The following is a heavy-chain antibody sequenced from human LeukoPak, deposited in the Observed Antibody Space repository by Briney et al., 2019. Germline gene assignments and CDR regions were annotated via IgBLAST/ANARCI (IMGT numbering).Heavy chain of an antibody. CDR1: GFTFSSYS. V-gene: IGHV3-30*02. Sequence: GGSLRLSCAASGFTFSSYSMNWVRQAPGKGLEWVAFIRYDGSNKYYADSVKGRFTISRDNSKNTLYLQMNSLRAEDTAVYYCAKVMWYDSSGYAFDYWGQGTLVTVSS. J-gene: IGHJ4*02. D-gene: IGHD3-22*01. CDR2: IRYDGSNK. CDR3: AKVMWYDSSGYAFDY.